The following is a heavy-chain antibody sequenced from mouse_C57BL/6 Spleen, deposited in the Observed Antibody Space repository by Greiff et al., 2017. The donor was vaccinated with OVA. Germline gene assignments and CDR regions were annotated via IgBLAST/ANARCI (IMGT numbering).Heavy chain of an antibody. V-gene: IGHV1-80*01. Sequence: QVQLQQSGAELVKPGASVKISCKASGYAFSSYWMNWVKQRPGKGLEWIGQIYPGDGDTNYNGKFKGKATLTADKSSSTAYMQLSSLTSEDSAVYFCARVYTTVRYFDVWGTGTTVTVSS. D-gene: IGHD1-1*01. J-gene: IGHJ1*03. CDR2: IYPGDGDT. CDR1: GYAFSSYW. CDR3: ARVYTTVRYFDV.